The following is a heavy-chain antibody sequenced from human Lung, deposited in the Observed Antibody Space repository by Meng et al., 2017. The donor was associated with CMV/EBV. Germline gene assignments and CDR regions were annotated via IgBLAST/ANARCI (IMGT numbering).Heavy chain of an antibody. J-gene: IGHJ4*02. CDR2: INPMNGDA. CDR3: ARGGWGRTYGPVDS. V-gene: IGHV1-2*02. D-gene: IGHD3-10*01. Sequence: ASVXVSXXASGYTFTGYYIHWMRQAPGQGLEWMGWINPMNGDAKYAQKFQGRVTMTRDTSINTAYVDVSNLRSDDTALYYCARGGWGRTYGPVDSWGQGTLVTVSS. CDR1: GYTFTGYY.